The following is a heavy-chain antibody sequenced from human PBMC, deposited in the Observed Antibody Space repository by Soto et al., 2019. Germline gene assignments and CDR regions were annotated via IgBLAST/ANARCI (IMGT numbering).Heavy chain of an antibody. D-gene: IGHD2-15*01. CDR3: ATLRTPGYCSGGSCYAFDI. V-gene: IGHV5-51*01. J-gene: IGHJ3*02. CDR1: GYSFTSYW. CDR2: IYPGDSDT. Sequence: PGESLKISCKGSGYSFTSYWIGWVRQMPGKGLEWMGIIYPGDSDTRYSPSFQGQVTISADKSISTAYLQWSSLKASDTAMYYCATLRTPGYCSGGSCYAFDIWGQGTMVTVSS.